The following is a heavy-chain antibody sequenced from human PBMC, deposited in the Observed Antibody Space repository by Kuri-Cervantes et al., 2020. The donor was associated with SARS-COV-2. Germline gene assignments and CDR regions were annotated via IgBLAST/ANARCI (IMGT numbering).Heavy chain of an antibody. CDR2: ISGHNGNT. D-gene: IGHD3-16*02. CDR3: ARDHRMITFGVVIDHFDY. J-gene: IGHJ4*02. V-gene: IGHV1-18*04. Sequence: AAVKVSCKASGYTFTSYGISWVRQAPGQGLEWMGWISGHNGNTNYAQKLQGRVTMTTDTSTSTADMELRSLRSDDTAVYYCARDHRMITFGVVIDHFDYWGQGTLVTVSS. CDR1: GYTFTSYG.